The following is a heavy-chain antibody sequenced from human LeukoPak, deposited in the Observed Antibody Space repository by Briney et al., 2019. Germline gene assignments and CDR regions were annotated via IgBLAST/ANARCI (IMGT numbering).Heavy chain of an antibody. V-gene: IGHV1-24*01. J-gene: IGHJ3*02. CDR3: ATVPLIMITFGGVIVIRGLGAFDI. D-gene: IGHD3-16*02. CDR1: GYTLTELS. CDR2: FDAEDGET. Sequence: ASVKVSCKVSGYTLTELSMHWVRQAPGKGLEWMGGFDAEDGETIYAQKFQGRVTMTEDTSTDTAYMELSSLRSEDTAVYYCATVPLIMITFGGVIVIRGLGAFDIWGQGTMVTVSS.